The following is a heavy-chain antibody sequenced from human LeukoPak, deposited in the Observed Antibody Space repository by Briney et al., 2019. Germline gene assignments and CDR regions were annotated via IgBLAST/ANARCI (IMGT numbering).Heavy chain of an antibody. CDR2: ISGSGGST. V-gene: IGHV3-23*01. J-gene: IGHJ4*02. CDR1: GFTFSSYA. CDR3: AKDKVVAAATPFDY. Sequence: PGGPLRLSCTASGFTFSSYAMSWVRQAPGKGLEWVSAISGSGGSTYYADSVKGRFTISSDNSKNTLYLQMNSLRAEDTAVYYCAKDKVVAAATPFDYWGQGTLVTVSS. D-gene: IGHD6-13*01.